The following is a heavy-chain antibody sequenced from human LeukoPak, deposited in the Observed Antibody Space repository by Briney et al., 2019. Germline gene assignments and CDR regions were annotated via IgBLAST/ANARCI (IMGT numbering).Heavy chain of an antibody. D-gene: IGHD1-26*01. CDR1: GGSFSGYY. V-gene: IGHV4-34*01. J-gene: IGHJ4*02. Sequence: PSETLSLTCAVYGGSFSGYYWSWIRQPPGKGLEWIGEINHSGSTNYSPSLKSRVTISVDTSKNQFSLKLSSVTAADTAVYYCARATPNSGSYYDYWGQGTLVTVSS. CDR2: INHSGST. CDR3: ARATPNSGSYYDY.